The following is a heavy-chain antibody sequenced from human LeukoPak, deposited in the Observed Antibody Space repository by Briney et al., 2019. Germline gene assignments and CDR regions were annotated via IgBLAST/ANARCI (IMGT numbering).Heavy chain of an antibody. Sequence: PGRSLRLSCAASGFTFDDYAMHWVRQAPGKGLEWVSGISWNSGSIGYADSVKGRFTISRDNAKTSVYLQMNSLRVEDTAVYYCAREIRGKGFDYWGQGTLVTVSS. CDR3: AREIRGKGFDY. CDR2: ISWNSGSI. D-gene: IGHD1-26*01. V-gene: IGHV3-9*01. J-gene: IGHJ4*02. CDR1: GFTFDDYA.